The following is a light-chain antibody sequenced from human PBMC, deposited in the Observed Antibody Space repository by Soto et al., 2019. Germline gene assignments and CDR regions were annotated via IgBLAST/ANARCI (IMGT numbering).Light chain of an antibody. J-gene: IGKJ1*01. CDR3: QQYNSYSWT. Sequence: IVLTQSPGTLSLSPGERGTLSCRASQSVRSSYLAWYQQKPGQAPRLLIYGASSRATGIPDRFSGSGPGTDFTLTISSLQPDDFATYYCQQYNSYSWTFGQGTKVDIK. CDR2: GAS. CDR1: QSVRSSY. V-gene: IGKV3-20*01.